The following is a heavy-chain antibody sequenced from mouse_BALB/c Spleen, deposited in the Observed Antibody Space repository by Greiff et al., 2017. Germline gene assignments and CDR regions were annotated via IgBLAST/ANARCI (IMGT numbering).Heavy chain of an antibody. CDR2: ISYDGSN. J-gene: IGHJ2*01. D-gene: IGHD1-1*02. CDR1: GYSITSGYY. Sequence: DVQLQESGPGLVKPSQSLSLTCSVTGYSITSGYYWNWIRQFPGNKLEWMGYISYDGSNNYNPSLKNRISITRDTSKNQFFLKLNSVTTEDTATYYCARWWLTYYFDYWGQGTTLTVSS. V-gene: IGHV3-6*02. CDR3: ARWWLTYYFDY.